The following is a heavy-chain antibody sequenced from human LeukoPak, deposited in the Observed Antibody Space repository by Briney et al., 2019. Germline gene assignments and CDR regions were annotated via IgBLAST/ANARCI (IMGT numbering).Heavy chain of an antibody. CDR3: ARRKWLVLDY. J-gene: IGHJ4*02. D-gene: IGHD6-19*01. CDR1: GGSISSYY. CDR2: IYYSGST. V-gene: IGHV4-59*01. Sequence: SETLSLTCTVSGGSISSYYWSWIRQPPGKGLEWIGYIYYSGSTNYNPSLKSRVTISVDTSKNQFSLKLSSVTAADTAVYYCARRKWLVLDYWGQGALVTVSS.